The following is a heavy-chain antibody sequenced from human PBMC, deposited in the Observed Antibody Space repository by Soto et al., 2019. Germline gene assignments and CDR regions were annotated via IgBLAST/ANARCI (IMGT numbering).Heavy chain of an antibody. V-gene: IGHV3-15*05. D-gene: IGHD6-6*01. CDR1: GFTFSNAW. CDR3: ATRSAVSGAFNL. J-gene: IGHJ3*01. Sequence: DVQLVESGGGSVKPGGSLRLSCEASGFTFSNAWMNWVRQAPGKGLEWVGRMKSKADGGAVDYAAPVRGRFTISRDDSNSALYLQLNSLKPEGTAVYFCATRSAVSGAFNLWGQGTMVTVSS. CDR2: MKSKADGGAV.